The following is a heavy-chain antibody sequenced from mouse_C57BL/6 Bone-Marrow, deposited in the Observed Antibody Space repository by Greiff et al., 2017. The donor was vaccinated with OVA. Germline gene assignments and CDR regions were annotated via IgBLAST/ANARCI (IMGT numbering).Heavy chain of an antibody. CDR2: IDPENGDT. CDR3: TIWDYFDY. CDR1: GFNIKDDY. D-gene: IGHD4-1*01. V-gene: IGHV14-4*01. Sequence: VQLQQSGAELVRPGASVKLSCTASGFNIKDDYMHWVKQRPEQGLEWIGWIDPENGDTEYASKFHGKATITADTSSNTAYLQLSSLTSEDTAVYYCTIWDYFDYWGQGTTLTVSS. J-gene: IGHJ2*01.